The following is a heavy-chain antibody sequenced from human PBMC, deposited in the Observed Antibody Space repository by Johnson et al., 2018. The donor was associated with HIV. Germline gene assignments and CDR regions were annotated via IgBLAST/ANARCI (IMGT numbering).Heavy chain of an antibody. Sequence: MLLVESGGGVVQPGRSLRLSCAASGFTFSSYHMHWVRQAPGKGLEWVSAISGSGGSTYYVDSVKGRFTISRDNAKNSLYLQMNSLRAEDTAVYYCARTQRVTMIVVSLGAFDIWGQGTMVTVSS. J-gene: IGHJ3*02. CDR3: ARTQRVTMIVVSLGAFDI. D-gene: IGHD3-22*01. CDR1: GFTFSSYH. CDR2: ISGSGGST. V-gene: IGHV3-21*01.